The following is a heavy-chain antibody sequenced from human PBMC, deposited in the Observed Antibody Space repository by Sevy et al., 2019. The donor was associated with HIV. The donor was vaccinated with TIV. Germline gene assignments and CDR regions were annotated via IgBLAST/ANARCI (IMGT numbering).Heavy chain of an antibody. D-gene: IGHD3-16*01. V-gene: IGHV4-39*01. CDR3: ARLGNLGGRPYYFDF. CDR2: IYYSGST. J-gene: IGHJ4*02. CDR1: GGSISRNNIY. Sequence: SETLSLTCTVSGGSISRNNIYWGWIHQPPGKGLEWIGSIYYSGSTSYYPSLKSRITISVDTSKNQFSLKLNSVTAADTAVYYCARLGNLGGRPYYFDFWGQGTLVTVSS.